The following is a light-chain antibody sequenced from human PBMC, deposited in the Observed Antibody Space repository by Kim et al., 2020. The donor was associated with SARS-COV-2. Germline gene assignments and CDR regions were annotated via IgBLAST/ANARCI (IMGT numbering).Light chain of an antibody. J-gene: IGLJ2*01. CDR1: GRRSDY. CDR3: NTRDSNDNVV. V-gene: IGLV3-19*01. Sequence: VALGETVRTTCPGDGRRSDYGTWDQQKPGQAPILVSYGKNNRPSGSPDQFSGSRSGNTASLTIAGTQAGGEADYYCNTRDSNDNVVFGGGTQVTV. CDR2: GKN.